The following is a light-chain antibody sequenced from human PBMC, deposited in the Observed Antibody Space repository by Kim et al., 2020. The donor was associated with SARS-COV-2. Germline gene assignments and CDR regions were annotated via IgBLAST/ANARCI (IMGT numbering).Light chain of an antibody. CDR1: NIGSKS. J-gene: IGLJ2*01. V-gene: IGLV3-21*04. Sequence: SYELTQPPSVSVAPGKTARITCGGNNIGSKSVHWYQQRPGQAPVLVIYYDNNRPSGIPERFSGSNSGNTATLTISRVEAGDEADYSCQVWDSTSDHKVFGGGTQLTVL. CDR3: QVWDSTSDHKV. CDR2: YDN.